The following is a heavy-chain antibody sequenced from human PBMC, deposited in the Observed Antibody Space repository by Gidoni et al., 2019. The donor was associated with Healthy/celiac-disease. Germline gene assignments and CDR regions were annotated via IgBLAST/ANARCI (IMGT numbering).Heavy chain of an antibody. CDR3: ARDKWDSSGYSPQQGFDY. CDR2: IYYSGST. CDR1: GASISSYY. Sequence: QVQLQESGPGLVKPPETLSLTCPVPGASISSYYWSWIRQPPGKGLEWIGYIYYSGSTNYNPSLKSRVTISVDTSKNQFSLKLGSVTAADTAVYYCARDKWDSSGYSPQQGFDYWGQGTLVTVSS. V-gene: IGHV4-59*01. J-gene: IGHJ4*02. D-gene: IGHD3-22*01.